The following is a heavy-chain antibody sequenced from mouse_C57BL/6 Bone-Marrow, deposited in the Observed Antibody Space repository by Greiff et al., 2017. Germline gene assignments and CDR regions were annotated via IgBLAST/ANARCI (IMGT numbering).Heavy chain of an antibody. Sequence: QVQLQQSGAELVKPGASVKLSCKASGYTFTSYWMHWVKQRPGQGLEWIGMIHPNSGSTNYNEKFKSKATLTVDKSSSTAYMQLSSLTSEDSAVYYCARWGCYGRYAMDYWGQGTSVTVTA. D-gene: IGHD1-1*01. CDR2: IHPNSGST. CDR1: GYTFTSYW. CDR3: ARWGCYGRYAMDY. V-gene: IGHV1-64*01. J-gene: IGHJ4*01.